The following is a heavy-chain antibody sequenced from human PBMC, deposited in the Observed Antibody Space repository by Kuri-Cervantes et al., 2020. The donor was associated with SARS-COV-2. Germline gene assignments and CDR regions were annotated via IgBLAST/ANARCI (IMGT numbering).Heavy chain of an antibody. CDR1: GYTFTSYY. CDR3: ARDKEGHGSGSYDWFDP. D-gene: IGHD3-10*01. J-gene: IGHJ5*02. CDR2: INPSGGNT. Sequence: ASVKVSCKASGYTFTSYYMHWVRQAPGQGLEWMGIINPSGGNTGYAQKFQGRVTMTRNTSISTAYMELSSLRSEDTAVYYCARDKEGHGSGSYDWFDPWGQGTLVTVSS. V-gene: IGHV1-46*01.